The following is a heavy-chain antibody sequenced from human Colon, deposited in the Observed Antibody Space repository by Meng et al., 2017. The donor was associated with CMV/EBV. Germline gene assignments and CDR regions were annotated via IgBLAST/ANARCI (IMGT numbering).Heavy chain of an antibody. CDR2: ISWDGGST. V-gene: IGHV3-43D*03. D-gene: IGHD1-1*01. CDR1: GFTFDDYA. J-gene: IGHJ4*02. CDR3: AKGGDNWNDVSDFDY. Sequence: GESLKISCAASGFTFDDYAMHWVRQAPGKGLEWVSLISWDGGSTYYADSVKGRFTISRDNAKNSLYLQMNSLRAEDTALYYCAKGGDNWNDVSDFDYWGQGTLVTVSS.